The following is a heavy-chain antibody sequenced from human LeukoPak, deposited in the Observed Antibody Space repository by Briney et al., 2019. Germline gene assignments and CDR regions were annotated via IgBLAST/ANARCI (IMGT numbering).Heavy chain of an antibody. D-gene: IGHD2-15*01. CDR1: AFTFSGFG. CDR3: AKDSSVVVDVGNYFDY. V-gene: IGHV3-30*02. Sequence: PGGSLRLSCTASAFTFSGFGIHWVRQAPGKGLEWVAFIRYDGTNKYYADSVKGRFIISRDNSKNTLYLQMNSLRAEDTAIYYCAKDSSVVVDVGNYFDYWGQGTLVTVSS. CDR2: IRYDGTNK. J-gene: IGHJ4*02.